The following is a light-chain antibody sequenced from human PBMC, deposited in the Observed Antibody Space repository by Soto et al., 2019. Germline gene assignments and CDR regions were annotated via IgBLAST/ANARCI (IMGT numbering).Light chain of an antibody. CDR1: QSISSY. Sequence: MTQSPSSLSASVGDRVTITCRASQSISSYLNWYQQKPGKAPKLLIYAASSLQSGVPSRFSGSGSGTDFTLTISSLQPEDFATYYCQQSYSTLRTFGQGTKVDIK. CDR3: QQSYSTLRT. J-gene: IGKJ1*01. V-gene: IGKV1-39*01. CDR2: AAS.